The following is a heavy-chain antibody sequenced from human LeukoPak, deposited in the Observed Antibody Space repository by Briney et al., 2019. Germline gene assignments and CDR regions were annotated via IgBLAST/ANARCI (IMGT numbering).Heavy chain of an antibody. J-gene: IGHJ6*03. Sequence: GGSLRLSCAASGFTFSSYGMHWVRQAPGKGLEWVAFIRYDGSNKYYADSVKGRFTISRDNSKNTLYLQMNSLRAEDTAVYYCARVQDGGYDHHGGYMDVWGKGTTVTVSS. V-gene: IGHV3-30*02. CDR3: ARVQDGGYDHHGGYMDV. D-gene: IGHD5-12*01. CDR1: GFTFSSYG. CDR2: IRYDGSNK.